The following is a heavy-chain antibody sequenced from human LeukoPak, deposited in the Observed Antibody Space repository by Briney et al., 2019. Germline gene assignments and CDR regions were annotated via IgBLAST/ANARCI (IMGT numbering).Heavy chain of an antibody. CDR2: IYYSGST. J-gene: IGHJ3*02. V-gene: IGHV4-39*01. D-gene: IGHD3-22*01. Sequence: SETLSLTCTVSGGSISSSSYYWGWIRQPPGTGLEWIGSIYYSGSTYYNPSLKSRVTISVDTSKNQFSLKLSSVTAADTAVYYCARLASYDSSGYYPSDAFDIWGQGTMVTVSS. CDR1: GGSISSSSYY. CDR3: ARLASYDSSGYYPSDAFDI.